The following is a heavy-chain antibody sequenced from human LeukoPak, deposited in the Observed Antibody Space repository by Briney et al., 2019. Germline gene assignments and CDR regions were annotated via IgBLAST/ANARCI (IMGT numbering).Heavy chain of an antibody. J-gene: IGHJ4*02. V-gene: IGHV3-23*01. D-gene: IGHD6-13*01. Sequence: GGSLRLSCAASGLTSSDYSMTWVRQAPGKGLFWVSGISAGGGSTYYADSVKGRVSISRDNSRNTLYLQMNSLRAEDTAVYYCAKDAAGPEYWGQGTLVTVSS. CDR1: GLTSSDYS. CDR3: AKDAAGPEY. CDR2: ISAGGGST.